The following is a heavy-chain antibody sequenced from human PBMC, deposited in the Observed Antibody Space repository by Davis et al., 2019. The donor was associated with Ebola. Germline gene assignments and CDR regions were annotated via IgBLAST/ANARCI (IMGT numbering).Heavy chain of an antibody. CDR3: VTMAAF. Sequence: GESLKISCAASGFPFSQAWLNWVRQAPGKGLEWVGRIKSKNDGETTDYVAPVRGRFTMSRDDSKNTLFLQMDSLKTEDTGIYFCVTMAAFWGQGTLVTVSS. CDR1: GFPFSQAW. J-gene: IGHJ4*02. D-gene: IGHD5-24*01. CDR2: IKSKNDGETT. V-gene: IGHV3-15*07.